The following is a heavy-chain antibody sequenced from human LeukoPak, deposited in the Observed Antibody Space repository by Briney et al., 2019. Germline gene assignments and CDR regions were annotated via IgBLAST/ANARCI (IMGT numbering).Heavy chain of an antibody. CDR2: ITGSGTST. J-gene: IGHJ4*02. Sequence: GGSLRLSCAASGFTFSYYGMNWVRQAPGKGLEWVSGITGSGTSTYYADSVRGRFTISRDNSKNTLYLQMNSLRAEDTAVYYCAAQKRGNYRPYYFDYWGQGTLVTVSA. CDR1: GFTFSYYG. V-gene: IGHV3-23*01. D-gene: IGHD3-16*02. CDR3: AAQKRGNYRPYYFDY.